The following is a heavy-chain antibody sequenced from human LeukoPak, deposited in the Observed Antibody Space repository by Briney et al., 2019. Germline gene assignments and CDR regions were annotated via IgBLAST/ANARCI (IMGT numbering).Heavy chain of an antibody. Sequence: SETLSLTCTVFGYSISGGYYGGWIRQPPGKGLEWSGSFYDSGNTYYNPSLKSYVTLSVDTSTNPFSLTVRSVTAPDTAVYFCARGKSRGSHIDSWGQGTLVTVSS. V-gene: IGHV4-38-2*02. J-gene: IGHJ4*02. CDR3: ARGKSRGSHIDS. CDR2: FYDSGNT. D-gene: IGHD1-26*01. CDR1: GYSISGGYY.